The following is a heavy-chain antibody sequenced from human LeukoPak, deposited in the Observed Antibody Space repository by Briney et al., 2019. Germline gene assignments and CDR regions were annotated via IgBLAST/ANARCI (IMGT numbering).Heavy chain of an antibody. J-gene: IGHJ6*02. V-gene: IGHV1-69*13. D-gene: IGHD6-19*01. CDR1: GGTFSSYA. CDR2: IIPIFGTA. CDR3: ARDGTAWYSSGWYYYYYGMDV. Sequence: ASVKVSCKASGGTFSSYAISWVRQAPGQGLEWMGGIIPIFGTANYAQKFQGRVTITADESTSTAYMELSSLRSEDTAVYYCARDGTAWYSSGWYYYYYGMDVWGQGTTVTVSS.